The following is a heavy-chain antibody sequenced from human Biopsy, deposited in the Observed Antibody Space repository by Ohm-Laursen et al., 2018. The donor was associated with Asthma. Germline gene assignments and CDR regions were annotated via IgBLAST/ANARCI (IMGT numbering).Heavy chain of an antibody. CDR1: GYSLTDLS. CDR3: ASDFPKDYVRYNFQF. D-gene: IGHD4-17*01. V-gene: IGHV1-24*01. Sequence: ASVKVSCKISGYSLTDLSMHWVRQAPGQGLEWMGGHDHEEGGTVNARRFQGRVTMTEDTSTDTAYMGLSSLSSDDTAVYYCASDFPKDYVRYNFQFWGQGTLVTVPS. J-gene: IGHJ4*02. CDR2: HDHEEGGT.